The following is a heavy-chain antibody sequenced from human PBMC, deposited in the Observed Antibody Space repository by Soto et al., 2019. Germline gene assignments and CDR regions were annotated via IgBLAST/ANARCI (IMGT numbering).Heavy chain of an antibody. Sequence: QVQLQESGPGLVKPSETLSLTCTVSGGFISNHYWSWIRQPPGKGLEWIGYIYYNGNTNYNPSLKSRVTMSVDTSKTQVSLKLSSVTAADTAVYYCTTASWHSAYWGQGTLFTVSS. CDR1: GGFISNHY. CDR2: IYYNGNT. J-gene: IGHJ4*02. CDR3: TTASWHSAY. V-gene: IGHV4-59*11. D-gene: IGHD2-15*01.